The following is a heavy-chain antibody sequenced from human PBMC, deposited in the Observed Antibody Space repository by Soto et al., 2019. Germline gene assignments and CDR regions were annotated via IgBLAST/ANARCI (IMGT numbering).Heavy chain of an antibody. V-gene: IGHV3-23*01. CDR1: GFTFSSYG. Sequence: EVQLLESGGGLVQPGGSLRLSCAASGFTFSSYGMSWVRQAPGKGLEWVSSISGSGGSTYYAASVKGRFTISRDISNNTLYLQMSSLRAEDTAVYYCAKRNDYGSGSYFPFDHWGQGTLVTGSS. CDR3: AKRNDYGSGSYFPFDH. CDR2: ISGSGGST. J-gene: IGHJ4*02. D-gene: IGHD3-10*01.